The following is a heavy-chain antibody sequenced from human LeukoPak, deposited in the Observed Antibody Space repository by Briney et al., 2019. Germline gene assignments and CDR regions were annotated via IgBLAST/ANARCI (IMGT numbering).Heavy chain of an antibody. CDR3: AREEWELPPIGLRY. Sequence: GASVKVSCKASGYTFTGYYMHWVRQAPGQGLEWMGWINPNSGGTNYAQKFQGRVTMTRDTSISTAYMELNSLRDEDTAVYYCAREEWELPPIGLRYWGQGTLVTVSS. CDR1: GYTFTGYY. V-gene: IGHV1-2*02. J-gene: IGHJ4*02. D-gene: IGHD1-26*01. CDR2: INPNSGGT.